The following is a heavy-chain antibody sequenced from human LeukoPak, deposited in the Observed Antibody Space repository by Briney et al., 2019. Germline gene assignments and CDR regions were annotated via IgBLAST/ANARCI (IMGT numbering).Heavy chain of an antibody. CDR2: IRYDGSNK. V-gene: IGHV3-30*02. J-gene: IGHJ4*02. CDR3: AKDLVAVGVYYDSSGSDY. CDR1: GFTFNNYG. Sequence: GGSLRLSCSASGFTFNNYGMHWVRQAPGKGLEWVAFIRYDGSNKYYADSVKGRFTISRDNSKNTLYLQMNSLRAEDTAVYYCAKDLVAVGVYYDSSGSDYWGQGTLVTVSS. D-gene: IGHD3-22*01.